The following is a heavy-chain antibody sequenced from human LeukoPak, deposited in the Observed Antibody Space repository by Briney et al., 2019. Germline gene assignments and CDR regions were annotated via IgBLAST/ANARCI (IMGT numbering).Heavy chain of an antibody. V-gene: IGHV4-39*07. Sequence: WVRQAPGKGLEWIGSIYYSGSTYYNPSLKSRVTISVDTSKNQFSLKLSSVTAADTAVYYCARDHGDGSGSYYNVNWFDPWGQGTLVTVSS. CDR2: IYYSGST. J-gene: IGHJ5*02. D-gene: IGHD3-10*01. CDR3: ARDHGDGSGSYYNVNWFDP.